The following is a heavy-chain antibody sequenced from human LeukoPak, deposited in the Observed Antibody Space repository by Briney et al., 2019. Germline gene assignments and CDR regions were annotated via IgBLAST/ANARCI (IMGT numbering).Heavy chain of an antibody. J-gene: IGHJ4*02. CDR1: GFTFSNHW. V-gene: IGHV3-7*01. CDR2: IKQDGSEK. CDR3: VRDDYGGTKY. Sequence: PGGSLRLSCAASGFTFSNHWMSWVRQAPGKGLEWVANIKQDGSEKYHVDSVKGRFTISRDNAKNSLYLQMNSLRAEDTAVYYCVRDDYGGTKYWGQGTLVTVSS. D-gene: IGHD4/OR15-4a*01.